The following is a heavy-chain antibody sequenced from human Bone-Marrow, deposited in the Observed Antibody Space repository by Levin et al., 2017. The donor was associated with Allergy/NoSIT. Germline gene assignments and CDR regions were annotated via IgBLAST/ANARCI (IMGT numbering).Heavy chain of an antibody. CDR1: GFTLSSYA. D-gene: IGHD2-21*01. CDR2: ISYDGRSE. V-gene: IGHV3-30*04. CDR3: AKDFAEVYYFFYMEV. J-gene: IGHJ6*03. Sequence: GESLKISCAASGFTLSSYAMHWVRQAPGKGLEWVAVISYDGRSEYYTDSVKGRFTISRDNSKNTLYLQMNSLRLEDTAVYYCAKDFAEVYYFFYMEVWGKGTTVTVSS.